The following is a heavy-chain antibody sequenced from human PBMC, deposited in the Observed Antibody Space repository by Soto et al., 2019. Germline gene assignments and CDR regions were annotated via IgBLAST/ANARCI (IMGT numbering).Heavy chain of an antibody. D-gene: IGHD1-26*01. CDR3: AKDHITGGKWEPDY. V-gene: IGHV3-23*01. CDR2: ITGSGAGT. Sequence: GGSLRLSCAASGFTFSSYAMTWVRQAPGKGLEWVSAITGSGAGTYYADSVKGRFTISRDNSKNTLYLQMNSLRVEDTAVYYCAKDHITGGKWEPDYWGQGTLVTVSS. J-gene: IGHJ4*02. CDR1: GFTFSSYA.